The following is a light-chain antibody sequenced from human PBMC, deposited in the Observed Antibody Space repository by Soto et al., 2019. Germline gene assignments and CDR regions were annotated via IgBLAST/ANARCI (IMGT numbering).Light chain of an antibody. CDR2: EAS. CDR1: QSIKSW. Sequence: DIQMTQSPSTLSASVGDRVTITCRASQSIKSWLAWYQQKPGRAPKLLIYEASSLESGVQSRFSGSGSGTEFTLTIRSLQPDDFATYYCKQYNSYSWTFGQGTKVDI. CDR3: KQYNSYSWT. V-gene: IGKV1-5*03. J-gene: IGKJ1*01.